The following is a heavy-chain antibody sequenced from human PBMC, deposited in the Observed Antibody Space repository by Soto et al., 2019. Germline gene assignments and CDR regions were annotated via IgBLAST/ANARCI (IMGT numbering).Heavy chain of an antibody. J-gene: IGHJ4*02. D-gene: IGHD5-18*01. CDR2: IYYSGST. Sequence: ETLSLTCTVSGGSVSSGSYYWSWIRQPPGKGLEWIGYIYYSGSTNYNPSLKSRVTISVDTSKNQFSLKLSSVTAADTAVYYCARRDSFFDYWGQGTLVTVSS. CDR3: ARRDSFFDY. CDR1: GGSVSSGSYY. V-gene: IGHV4-61*01.